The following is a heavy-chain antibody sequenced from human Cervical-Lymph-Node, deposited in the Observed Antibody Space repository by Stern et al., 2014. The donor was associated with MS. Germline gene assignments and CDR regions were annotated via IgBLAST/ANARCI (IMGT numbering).Heavy chain of an antibody. Sequence: VQLLQSGGGVVQPGRSLRLSCAASGSTSSNFAMNWVRQAPGKGLDGVGVISYEGSNKYYGDSVRGRFSISRDNSKNTLTLQMNSLRPEDTAVYYCATSSYGSGTFDGLDVWGQGTTVTVSS. CDR2: ISYEGSNK. J-gene: IGHJ6*02. D-gene: IGHD3-10*01. CDR3: ATSSYGSGTFDGLDV. V-gene: IGHV3-30*01. CDR1: GSTSSNFA.